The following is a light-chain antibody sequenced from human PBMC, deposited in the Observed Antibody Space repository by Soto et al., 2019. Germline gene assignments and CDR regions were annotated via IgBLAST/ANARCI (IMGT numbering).Light chain of an antibody. J-gene: IGLJ3*02. CDR1: SSDVGGYNY. V-gene: IGLV2-14*01. CDR3: SAFTSINTWV. Sequence: QSVLTQPASVSGSPGPSITISCTGTSSDVGGYNYVSWYQHHPGKAPKLMISEVSNRPSGVSNRFSGSKSGNTASLTISGLQAEDEADYYCSAFTSINTWVFGGGTKLTVL. CDR2: EVS.